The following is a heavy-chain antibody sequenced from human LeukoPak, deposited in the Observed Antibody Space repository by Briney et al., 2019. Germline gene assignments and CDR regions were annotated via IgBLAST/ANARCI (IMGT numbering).Heavy chain of an antibody. D-gene: IGHD5/OR15-5a*01. CDR3: AKGFYDSRLNSNPFDF. Sequence: SETLSLTCTVSGTSIITSYWRWLRKFPGKGLEWLGFIDSSGHTDSNPSLSGRVTISIDTSKNQFFLRLTSVTAADTVVYYCAKGFYDSRLNSNPFDFWGRGTLVTVSS. J-gene: IGHJ4*02. CDR1: GTSIITSY. CDR2: IDSSGHT. V-gene: IGHV4-4*09.